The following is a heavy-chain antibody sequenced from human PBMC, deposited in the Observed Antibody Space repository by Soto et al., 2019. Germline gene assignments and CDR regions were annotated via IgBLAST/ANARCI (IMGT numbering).Heavy chain of an antibody. Sequence: GESLKISCQGSGYTFNSFWIGWVRQMPGEGLEWMGLMFPWASDTRYSPSFQGHVSISVDRSTGTGYLQWNSLKASDTAMYYCVTTRDGTTFFPHWGQGTPVTAPQ. D-gene: IGHD1-7*01. CDR2: MFPWASDT. J-gene: IGHJ4*02. CDR3: VTTRDGTTFFPH. CDR1: GYTFNSFW. V-gene: IGHV5-51*01.